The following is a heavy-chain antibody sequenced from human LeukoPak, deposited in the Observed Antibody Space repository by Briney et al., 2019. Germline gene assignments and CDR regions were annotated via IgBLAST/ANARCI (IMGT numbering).Heavy chain of an antibody. D-gene: IGHD6-13*01. CDR3: ARSGIAAAISDAFDI. V-gene: IGHV4-39*07. CDR1: GGSISSSSYY. CDR2: IYYSGST. J-gene: IGHJ3*02. Sequence: SETLSLTCTVSGGSISSSSYYWGWVRQPPGKGLEWIGSIYYSGSTYYNPTLKSRVTISVDTSKNQFSLKLSSVTAADTAIYYCARSGIAAAISDAFDIWGQGTMVTVSS.